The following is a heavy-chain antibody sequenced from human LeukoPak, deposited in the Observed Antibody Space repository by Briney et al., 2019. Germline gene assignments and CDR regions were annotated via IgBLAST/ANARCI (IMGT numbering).Heavy chain of an antibody. CDR1: GFTFSGYG. V-gene: IGHV3-33*06. Sequence: PGRSLRLSCAASGFTFSGYGMHWVRQAPGKGLEWVAVIWYDGSNKYYADSVKGRFTISRDNSKNTLYLQMNSLRAEDTAVYYCAKAAPSIAARLSYFDYWGQGTLVTVSS. J-gene: IGHJ4*02. D-gene: IGHD6-6*01. CDR3: AKAAPSIAARLSYFDY. CDR2: IWYDGSNK.